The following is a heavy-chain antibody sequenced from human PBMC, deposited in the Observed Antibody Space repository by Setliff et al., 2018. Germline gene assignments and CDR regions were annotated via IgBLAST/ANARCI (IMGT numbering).Heavy chain of an antibody. CDR3: ARTPDGFLGDGYNLNTLGYFDS. D-gene: IGHD3-3*01. CDR1: GGSFSGYY. Sequence: SETLSLTCAVYGGSFSGYYWSWIRKPPGKGLEWIGEINQSGSTNYNPSLKSRVTISVDTSKNQFSLKLSSVTVSDTAVYYCARTPDGFLGDGYNLNTLGYFDSWGQGTLVTVSS. J-gene: IGHJ4*02. V-gene: IGHV4-34*01. CDR2: INQSGST.